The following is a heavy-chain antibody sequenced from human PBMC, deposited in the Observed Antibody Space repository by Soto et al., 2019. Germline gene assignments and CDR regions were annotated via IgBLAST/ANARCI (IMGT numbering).Heavy chain of an antibody. CDR2: MWYDGTGE. Sequence: QVQLEESGGGVVQPGGSLRLSCAASGFNFITSGMHWVRQAPGKGLEWVTVMWYDGTGEDYAESVKGRFTISRDNSKNTLFLQMNNLRAEDTAVYCCARGLTKLAGGAFDIWGQGTMVTVSS. J-gene: IGHJ3*02. CDR1: GFNFITSG. CDR3: ARGLTKLAGGAFDI. V-gene: IGHV3-33*01. D-gene: IGHD3-16*01.